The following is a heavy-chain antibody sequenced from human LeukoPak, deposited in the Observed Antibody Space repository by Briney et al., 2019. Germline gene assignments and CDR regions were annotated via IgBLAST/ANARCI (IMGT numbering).Heavy chain of an antibody. CDR2: IYSGGST. J-gene: IGHJ5*02. CDR3: AREYYDILTGSNWFDP. Sequence: GGSLRLSCAASGFTVSSNYMSWVRQAPGKGLEWVSVIYSGGSTYYADSVKGRFTISRDNSKSTLYLQMNSLRAEDTAVYYCAREYYDILTGSNWFDPWGQGTLVTVSS. V-gene: IGHV3-66*01. D-gene: IGHD3-9*01. CDR1: GFTVSSNY.